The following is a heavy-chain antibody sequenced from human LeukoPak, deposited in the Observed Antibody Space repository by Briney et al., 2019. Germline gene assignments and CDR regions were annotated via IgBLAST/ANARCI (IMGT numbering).Heavy chain of an antibody. Sequence: GGSLRLSCAASGFTFSASPMHWVRQASGKGLEWVGRITGTYATAYSASVKGRFTISRDESKNTAYLQMNSLKTEDTAVYYCTRRESQGDFDYWGQGTLVTVSS. V-gene: IGHV3-73*01. CDR3: TRRESQGDFDY. CDR1: GFTFSASP. D-gene: IGHD2-21*01. J-gene: IGHJ4*02. CDR2: ITGTYAT.